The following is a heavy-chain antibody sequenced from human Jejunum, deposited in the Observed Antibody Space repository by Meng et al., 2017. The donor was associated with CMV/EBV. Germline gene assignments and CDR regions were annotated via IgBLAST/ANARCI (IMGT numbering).Heavy chain of an antibody. V-gene: IGHV4-38-2*02. CDR1: GYSISGGYY. CDR2: IYHSGRT. D-gene: IGHD3-9*01. Sequence: SGYSISGGYYWGWVRQPPGKGLEWVATIYHSGRTSYNPSLMCRVTLSVDASKNQFSLTLRSVTAADTAVYYCARVGYYDWLFYFESWGQGTLVTVSS. J-gene: IGHJ4*02. CDR3: ARVGYYDWLFYFES.